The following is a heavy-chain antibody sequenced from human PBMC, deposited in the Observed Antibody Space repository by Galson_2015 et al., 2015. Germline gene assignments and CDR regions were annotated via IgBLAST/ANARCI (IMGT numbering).Heavy chain of an antibody. CDR3: AKGGPTGRFDP. CDR1: GLTFSNYA. V-gene: IGHV3-23*01. CDR2: ITGGGDNT. Sequence: SLRLSCAASGLTFSNYAMTWVRQAPGKGLEWVSAITGGGDNTYYADSVRRRFTISRDNSKNALYLQMNSLRVDDTAVYYCAKGGPTGRFDPWGQGTLVPVSS. D-gene: IGHD4-17*01. J-gene: IGHJ5*02.